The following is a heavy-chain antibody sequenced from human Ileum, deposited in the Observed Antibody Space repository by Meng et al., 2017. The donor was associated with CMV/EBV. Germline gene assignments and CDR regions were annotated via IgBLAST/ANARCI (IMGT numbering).Heavy chain of an antibody. CDR2: IYYTGNT. V-gene: IGHV4-31*03. Sequence: HLLESGPGLVKPSETLSLTCTVSGGSISDGGHYWHWIRQLPGKGLEWIGYIYYTGNTHYNPSLKSRVTMSADTAKNQLSLTLTSVTAADTAVYYCARVGSSGWGLQYWGQGALVTVSS. J-gene: IGHJ4*02. D-gene: IGHD6-19*01. CDR1: GGSISDGGHY. CDR3: ARVGSSGWGLQY.